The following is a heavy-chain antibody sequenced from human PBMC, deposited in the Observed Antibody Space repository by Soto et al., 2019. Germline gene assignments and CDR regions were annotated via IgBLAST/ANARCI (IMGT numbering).Heavy chain of an antibody. CDR1: GYTFTGYY. J-gene: IGHJ4*02. V-gene: IGHV1-2*04. CDR2: VNPNSGGT. CDR3: VTSRVSIAVAGETEYYFDY. D-gene: IGHD6-19*01. Sequence: GASVKVSCKASGYTFTGYYIHWVQQAPGQGLEWMGWVNPNSGGTNYAQKFQGWVTMTRDTSISTAYMELSRLRSDDTAVYYCVTSRVSIAVAGETEYYFDYWGQGTLVT.